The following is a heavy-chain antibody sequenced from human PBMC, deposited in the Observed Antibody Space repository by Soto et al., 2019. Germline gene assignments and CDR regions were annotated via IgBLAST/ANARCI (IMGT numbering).Heavy chain of an antibody. CDR2: IKSKTDGGTT. V-gene: IGHV3-15*01. Sequence: GGSLRLSCAASGFTFRNAWMSWVRQAPGKGLEWVGRIKSKTDGGTTDYAAPVKGRFTISRDDSKNTLYLQMNSLKTEDTAVYYCTTDRGYSGYDLDYWGQGTLVTVSS. CDR3: TTDRGYSGYDLDY. J-gene: IGHJ4*02. CDR1: GFTFRNAW. D-gene: IGHD5-12*01.